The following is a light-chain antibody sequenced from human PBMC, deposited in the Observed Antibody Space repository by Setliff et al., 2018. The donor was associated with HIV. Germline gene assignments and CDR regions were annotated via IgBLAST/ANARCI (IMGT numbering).Light chain of an antibody. V-gene: IGLV2-11*01. CDR2: DIS. CDR3: CSYAGSYTFPYV. Sequence: QSALTQPRSVSGSPGQSVTISCTGTSSDVGGYNYVSWYQQYPGKAPKLMVYDISKRPSGVPDRFSGSKSGNTASPTISGLQAEDEAEYYCCSYAGSYTFPYVFGTGTKVTVL. CDR1: SSDVGGYNY. J-gene: IGLJ1*01.